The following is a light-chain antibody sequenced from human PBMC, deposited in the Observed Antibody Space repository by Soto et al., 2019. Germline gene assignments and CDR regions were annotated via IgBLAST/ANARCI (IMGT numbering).Light chain of an antibody. CDR1: QSVSASY. CDR3: QQYDSSPRT. J-gene: IGKJ1*01. V-gene: IGKV3-20*01. CDR2: GAS. Sequence: EVVLTQSPGTLSLSPGERATLSCRASQSVSASYFAWYQQKPGQAPRLLIYGASTRASGIPDRFSGSGFGSDFTSTISRLEPDDFAVYYCQQYDSSPRTFGQGTKVEIK.